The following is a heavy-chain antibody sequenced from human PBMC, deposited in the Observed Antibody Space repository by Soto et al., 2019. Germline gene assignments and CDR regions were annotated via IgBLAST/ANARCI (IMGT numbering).Heavy chain of an antibody. Sequence: QVQLVESGGGVVQPGRSLRLSCAASGFTFSSYGMHWVRQAPGKGLEWVAVISYDGSNKYYADSVKGRFTISRDNSKNTLYLQMNSLRAEDTAVYYCAIAGLRLVLQSHFDYWGQGTLVTVSS. D-gene: IGHD3-9*01. CDR2: ISYDGSNK. CDR3: AIAGLRLVLQSHFDY. J-gene: IGHJ4*02. V-gene: IGHV3-30*03. CDR1: GFTFSSYG.